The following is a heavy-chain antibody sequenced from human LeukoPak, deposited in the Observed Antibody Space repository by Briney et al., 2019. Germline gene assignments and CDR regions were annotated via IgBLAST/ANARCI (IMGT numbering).Heavy chain of an antibody. Sequence: PGGSLRLSCAASGFTFSSYWMSWVRQAPGKGLEWVANIKQDGSEKYYVDSVRGRFTISRDNAKNSLYLQMNSLRAEDTAVYYCARGPNWNDEFKGGTSSENFDYWGQGTLVTVSS. D-gene: IGHD1-1*01. CDR1: GFTFSSYW. V-gene: IGHV3-7*01. CDR2: IKQDGSEK. J-gene: IGHJ4*02. CDR3: ARGPNWNDEFKGGTSSENFDY.